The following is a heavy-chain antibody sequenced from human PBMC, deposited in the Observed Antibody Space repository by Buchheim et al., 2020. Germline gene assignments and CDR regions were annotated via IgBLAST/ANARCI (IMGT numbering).Heavy chain of an antibody. Sequence: QVQLVESGGGVVQPGRSLRLSCAASGFTFSSYGMHWVRQAPGKGLEWVAVIWYDGNNKYYADSVKGRFTISRDNSKNTLYLQMNSRRAEDTAVYYCARDPTLIAAVAHDYYMDVWGKGTT. D-gene: IGHD6-13*01. CDR3: ARDPTLIAAVAHDYYMDV. V-gene: IGHV3-33*01. CDR1: GFTFSSYG. CDR2: IWYDGNNK. J-gene: IGHJ6*03.